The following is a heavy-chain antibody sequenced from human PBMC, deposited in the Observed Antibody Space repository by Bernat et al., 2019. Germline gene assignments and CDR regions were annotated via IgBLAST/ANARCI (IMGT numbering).Heavy chain of an antibody. J-gene: IGHJ4*02. Sequence: EVQLVESGGGLVQPGGSLRLSCAASGFTVSSNYMSWVRQAPGKGLEWVSVIYSGGSTSYADSVKGRFTISRDNSKNTLYLQMNSLRAEDTAVYYCAREGGQLGITYFDYWGQGTLVTVSS. CDR2: IYSGGST. CDR3: AREGGQLGITYFDY. D-gene: IGHD6-6*01. V-gene: IGHV3-66*01. CDR1: GFTVSSNY.